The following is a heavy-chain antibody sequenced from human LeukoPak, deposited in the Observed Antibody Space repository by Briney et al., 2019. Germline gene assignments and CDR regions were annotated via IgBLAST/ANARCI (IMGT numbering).Heavy chain of an antibody. D-gene: IGHD4-11*01. V-gene: IGHV3-23*01. CDR2: INGGGGNT. CDR3: VRDAAYSAFNM. CDR1: GFMFNSYV. Sequence: PGGSLRLSCAASGFMFNSYVMSWVRQAPGKGLEWVSAINGGGGNTYYADSVKGRFTISRDNSKNMVYLQMDSLRDEDTAVYYCVRDAAYSAFNMWGQGTMVTVSS. J-gene: IGHJ3*02.